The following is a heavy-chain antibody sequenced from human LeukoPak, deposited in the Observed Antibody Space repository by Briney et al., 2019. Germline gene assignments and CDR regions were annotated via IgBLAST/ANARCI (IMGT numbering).Heavy chain of an antibody. CDR1: GFSFTSYW. V-gene: IGHV5-10-1*01. D-gene: IGHD2-15*01. CDR2: IDPSDSYT. CDR3: ARGLRGGPSGGGLDY. Sequence: PGESLKISCKGYGFSFTSYWISWVRQMPGKGLEWMGRIDPSDSYTNYSPSFQGHVTISVDKSISTAYLQWSSLKASDTAIYYCARGLRGGPSGGGLDYWGQGTLVTVSS. J-gene: IGHJ4*02.